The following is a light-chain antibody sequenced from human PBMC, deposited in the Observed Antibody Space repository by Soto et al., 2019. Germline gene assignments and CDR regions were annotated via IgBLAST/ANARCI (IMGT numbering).Light chain of an antibody. V-gene: IGKV3-20*01. J-gene: IGKJ1*01. CDR2: GAS. Sequence: ESGLTQSAITLSWSPGERATLSVMASQSVSSYLAWYQQKPGQAPRLLIYGASSRATGIPDRFSGSGSGTDFTLTISRLEPEDFAVYYCQQYGISPRTFGQGTKVDIK. CDR3: QQYGISPRT. CDR1: QSVSSY.